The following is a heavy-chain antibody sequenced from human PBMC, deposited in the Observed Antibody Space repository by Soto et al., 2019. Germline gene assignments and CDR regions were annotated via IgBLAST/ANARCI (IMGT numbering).Heavy chain of an antibody. CDR3: AKTRVGPCSSSLSFSGIFDGMDV. CDR2: ISYDGTIT. CDR1: GFTISNYG. J-gene: IGHJ6*02. Sequence: GGSLRLSCAASGFTISNYGMHWVRQAPGKGLEWVAVISYDGTITYYADSGKGRFTISRDNSKNTLYLQMNSLRTEDTAVYYCAKTRVGPCSSSLSFSGIFDGMDVWGQGTTVTVSS. V-gene: IGHV3-30*18. D-gene: IGHD2-2*01.